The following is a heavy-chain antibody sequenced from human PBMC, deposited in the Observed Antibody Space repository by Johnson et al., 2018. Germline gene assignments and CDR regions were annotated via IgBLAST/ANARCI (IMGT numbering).Heavy chain of an antibody. Sequence: VQLQESGGGLVQAGGSLRLSCAASGFTFSSYWMHWVRQAPGKGLVWVSRLNSDGSSTSYADSVKGRFTISRDNAKNTLYLQMNRLRAEDTAVYYCARVGTFYGDNVEFDIWGQGTMVTVSS. V-gene: IGHV3-74*01. CDR3: ARVGTFYGDNVEFDI. CDR2: LNSDGSST. J-gene: IGHJ3*02. CDR1: GFTFSSYW. D-gene: IGHD4-17*01.